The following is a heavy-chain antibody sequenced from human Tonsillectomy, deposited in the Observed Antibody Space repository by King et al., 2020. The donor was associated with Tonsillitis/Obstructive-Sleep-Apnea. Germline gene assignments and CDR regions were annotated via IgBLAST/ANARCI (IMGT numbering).Heavy chain of an antibody. D-gene: IGHD4-23*01. CDR3: ARGDYGGNSGGYYYYYMDV. CDR1: GFTFSDYY. Sequence: VQLVESGGGLVKPGGSLRLSCAASGFTFSDYYMSWIRQAPGKGLEWVSYISSSSSYTNYADSVKVRLTISRDNAKNSLYLQMNSLRAEDTAVYYCARGDYGGNSGGYYYYYMDVWGKGTTVTVSS. J-gene: IGHJ6*03. CDR2: ISSSSSYT. V-gene: IGHV3-11*05.